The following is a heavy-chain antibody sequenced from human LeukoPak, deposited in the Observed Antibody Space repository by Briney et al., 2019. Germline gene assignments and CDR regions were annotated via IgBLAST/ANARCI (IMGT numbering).Heavy chain of an antibody. V-gene: IGHV3-7*03. CDR1: GFTFSNYW. Sequence: GGSLRLSCAASGFTFSNYWMTWVRQAPGKGLEWVANIKQDGSEKNYVDSVKGRFTISRDNAKNSLYLQMNSLRAEDTAVYYCASGLELDYWGQGTLVTVSS. J-gene: IGHJ4*02. CDR2: IKQDGSEK. CDR3: ASGLELDY.